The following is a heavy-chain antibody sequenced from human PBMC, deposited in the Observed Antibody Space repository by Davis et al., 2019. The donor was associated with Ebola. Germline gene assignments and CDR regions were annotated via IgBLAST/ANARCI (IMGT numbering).Heavy chain of an antibody. V-gene: IGHV3-7*03. D-gene: IGHD2-15*01. CDR3: ARDQVFRYCSGGSCWYYYYGMDV. Sequence: GGSLRLSCAASKFTLSGYWMSWVRQAPGKGLEWVATIENDGSKKYYMDSVKGRFTISRDNFKNTLYLQMNSLRAEDTAVYYCARDQVFRYCSGGSCWYYYYGMDVWGQGTTVTVSS. CDR1: KFTLSGYW. J-gene: IGHJ6*02. CDR2: IENDGSKK.